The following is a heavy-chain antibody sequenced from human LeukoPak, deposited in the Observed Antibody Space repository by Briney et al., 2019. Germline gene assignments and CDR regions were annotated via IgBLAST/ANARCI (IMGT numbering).Heavy chain of an antibody. D-gene: IGHD3-22*01. J-gene: IGHJ1*01. V-gene: IGHV4-34*01. CDR1: GGSFSGYY. Sequence: SETLSLTCAVHGGSFSGYYWSWIRQPPGKGLEWIGEINHSGSTNYNPSLKSRVTISVDTSKNQFSLKLSSVTAADTAVYYCARQTVTMIVVVITTGYFQHWGQGTLVTVSS. CDR2: INHSGST. CDR3: ARQTVTMIVVVITTGYFQH.